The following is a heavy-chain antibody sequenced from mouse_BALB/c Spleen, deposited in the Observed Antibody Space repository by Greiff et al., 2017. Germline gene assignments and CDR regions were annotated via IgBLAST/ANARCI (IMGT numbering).Heavy chain of an antibody. CDR3: ARKEDDGYDGGDAMDD. V-gene: IGHV2-2*02. Sequence: QVQLKESGPGLVQPSQCLSITCTVSGFSLTSYGVHWVRQSPGKGLEWLGVIWSGGSTDYNAAFISRLCISTDNIKSQVFFKMNSLQANDTAIYYCARKEDDGYDGGDAMDDWGQGTSVTVSS. CDR2: IWSGGST. CDR1: GFSLTSYG. J-gene: IGHJ4*01. D-gene: IGHD2-2*01.